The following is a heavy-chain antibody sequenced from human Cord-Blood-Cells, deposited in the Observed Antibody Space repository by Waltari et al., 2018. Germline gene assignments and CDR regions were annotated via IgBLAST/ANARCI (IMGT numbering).Heavy chain of an antibody. Sequence: QVQLVESGGGVVQPGRSLRLSCAASGFTFRSYGMHWARQAPGKGLELVAVIWYDGSNKYYADSVKGRFTISRDNSKNTLYLQMNSLRAEDTAVYYCARALDRSSWFDPWGQGTLVTVSS. D-gene: IGHD6-13*01. CDR2: IWYDGSNK. CDR3: ARALDRSSWFDP. J-gene: IGHJ5*02. V-gene: IGHV3-33*01. CDR1: GFTFRSYG.